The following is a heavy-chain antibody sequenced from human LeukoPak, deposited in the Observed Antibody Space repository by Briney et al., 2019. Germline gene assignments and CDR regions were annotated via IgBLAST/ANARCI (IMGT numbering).Heavy chain of an antibody. Sequence: PSETLSLTCNVSGVSISNYYWTWIRQPAGKGLEWIGRIYSSGTTTYNPSLMSRVAMSVDTSRNQFSLKLSSVTAADTAVYYCARVSPIAVAGSLYYYAMDVWGQGTTVTVSS. CDR1: GVSISNYY. CDR3: ARVSPIAVAGSLYYYAMDV. V-gene: IGHV4-4*07. CDR2: IYSSGTT. J-gene: IGHJ6*02. D-gene: IGHD6-19*01.